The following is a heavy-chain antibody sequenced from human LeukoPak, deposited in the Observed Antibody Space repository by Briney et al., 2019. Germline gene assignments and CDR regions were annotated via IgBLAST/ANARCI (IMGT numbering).Heavy chain of an antibody. D-gene: IGHD6-13*01. J-gene: IGHJ4*02. CDR3: ARDLLIAAPGVDY. Sequence: NPSGTLSLTCAVSGGSISSSNWWSWVRQPPGKGLEWIGEIYHSGSTNYNPSLKSRVTISVDTSKNQFSLKLSSVTAADTAVYYCARDLLIAAPGVDYWGQGTLVTVSS. CDR1: GGSISSSNW. CDR2: IYHSGST. V-gene: IGHV4-4*02.